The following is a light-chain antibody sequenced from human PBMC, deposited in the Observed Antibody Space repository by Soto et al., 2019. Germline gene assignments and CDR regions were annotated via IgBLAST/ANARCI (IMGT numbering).Light chain of an antibody. V-gene: IGKV1-9*01. CDR1: QDISSY. CDR3: QQLRSYPST. Sequence: IQVTQSPSTLSASVGDSATITCRASQDISSYLAWYQQKPGKAPTLLIYAASTLQSGVPSRFSGSGFGTDFTLTISSLQAEDFASYYCQQLRSYPSTFGGGTKVDIK. CDR2: AAS. J-gene: IGKJ4*01.